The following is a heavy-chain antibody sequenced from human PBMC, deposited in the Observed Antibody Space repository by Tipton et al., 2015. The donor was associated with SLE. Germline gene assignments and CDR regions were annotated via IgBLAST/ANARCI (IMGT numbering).Heavy chain of an antibody. Sequence: TLSLTCTLSGGSISSSSYYWGWIRQPPGKGLEWIGSIYYSGSTYYNPSLKSRVTISVDTSKNQFSLKLSSVTAADTAVYYCARGPVTGYFASWGPGTLVTVSS. V-gene: IGHV4-39*07. CDR1: GGSISSSSYY. J-gene: IGHJ4*02. D-gene: IGHD2-21*02. CDR3: ARGPVTGYFAS. CDR2: IYYSGST.